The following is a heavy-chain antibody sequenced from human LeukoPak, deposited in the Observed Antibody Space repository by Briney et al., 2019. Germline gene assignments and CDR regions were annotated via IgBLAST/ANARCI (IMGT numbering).Heavy chain of an antibody. V-gene: IGHV4-34*01. CDR1: GGSFSGYY. CDR2: INHSGST. Sequence: SETLSLTCAVYGGSFSGYYWSWIRQPPGKGLEWIGEINHSGSTNYNPSLKSRVTISVDTSKNQFSLKLSSVTAADTAVYYCARRPSPFGYWGQGTLVTVSS. CDR3: ARRPSPFGY. J-gene: IGHJ4*02.